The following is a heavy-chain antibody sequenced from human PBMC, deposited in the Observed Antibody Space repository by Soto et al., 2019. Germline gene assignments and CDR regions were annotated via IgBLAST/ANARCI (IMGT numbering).Heavy chain of an antibody. CDR3: ARDRYYDSSGSDY. V-gene: IGHV4-34*01. CDR2: INHSGST. Sequence: SETRSLTCAVYGVSSSGYYWSWIRQPPGKGLEWIGEINHSGSTNYNPSLKSRVTISVDTSKNQFSLKLSSVTAADTAVYYCARDRYYDSSGSDYWGQGTLITVS. D-gene: IGHD3-22*01. CDR1: GVSSSGYY. J-gene: IGHJ4*02.